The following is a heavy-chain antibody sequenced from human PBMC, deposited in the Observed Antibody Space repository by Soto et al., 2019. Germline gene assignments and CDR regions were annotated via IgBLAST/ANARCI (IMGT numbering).Heavy chain of an antibody. Sequence: QVQLVQSGAEVKKPGASVKVSCKASGYTFTSYYMHWVRQAPGQGLEWMGIINPSGGSTSYAQKFEGRVTMTRDTYTSKGYRELRSLRSEDKAVYYCARAFLIIVLGSHANWVDPWGQGTLVTVSS. CDR2: INPSGGST. CDR3: ARAFLIIVLGSHANWVDP. D-gene: IGHD2-2*01. J-gene: IGHJ5*02. CDR1: GYTFTSYY. V-gene: IGHV1-46*01.